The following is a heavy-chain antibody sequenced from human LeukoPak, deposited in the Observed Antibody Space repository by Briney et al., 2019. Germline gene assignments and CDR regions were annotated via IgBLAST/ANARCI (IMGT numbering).Heavy chain of an antibody. CDR2: INQNVGT. CDR1: GGSIRGYY. Sequence: SETLSLTCAVSGGSIRGYYWSWVRQSPGKGLEWIGDINQNVGTDYNPSLKSRVTMSIDSSKNQISLNVTAATAADTAIYYCARGRTRLSWLDPWGQGTLVTVSS. J-gene: IGHJ5*02. CDR3: ARGRTRLSWLDP. V-gene: IGHV4-34*01. D-gene: IGHD6-6*01.